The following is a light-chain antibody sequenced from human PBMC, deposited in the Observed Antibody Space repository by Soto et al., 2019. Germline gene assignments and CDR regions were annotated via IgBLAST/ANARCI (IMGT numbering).Light chain of an antibody. CDR2: GAS. Sequence: EIMLTQSPDTLSVSPGERATLSCRASQTVGTNLAWYQQKPGQAPRLLIYGASPRASGIPARFSGSGSGTDFTLTISCLQSEDFATYHCQQYYSYPRSFGQGTRLEIK. CDR3: QQYYSYPRS. V-gene: IGKV3-15*01. J-gene: IGKJ5*01. CDR1: QTVGTN.